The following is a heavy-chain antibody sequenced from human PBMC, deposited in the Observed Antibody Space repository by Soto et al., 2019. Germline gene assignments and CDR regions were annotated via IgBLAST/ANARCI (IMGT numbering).Heavy chain of an antibody. CDR1: GGSISSSSYY. Sequence: SETLSLTCTVSGGSISSSSYYWGWIRQPPGKGLEWIGSIYHSGSTYYNPSLKSRVTISVDTSKNQFSLKLSSVTAADTAVYYCASLVYDFWSGYYTRENYYYYYGMDVWGQGTTVTVSS. CDR2: IYHSGST. V-gene: IGHV4-39*01. D-gene: IGHD3-3*01. J-gene: IGHJ6*02. CDR3: ASLVYDFWSGYYTRENYYYYYGMDV.